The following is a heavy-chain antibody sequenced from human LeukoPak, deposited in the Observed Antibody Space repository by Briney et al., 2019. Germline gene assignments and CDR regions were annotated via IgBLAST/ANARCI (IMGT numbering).Heavy chain of an antibody. Sequence: SETLSLTCTVSGGSVSSGSYYWSWIRQPPGTGLEWIGYIYYSGSTNYNPSLKSRVTISVDTSKNQFSLKLSSVTAADTAVYYCARDLSSSSPWFDPWGQGTLVTVSS. D-gene: IGHD6-6*01. CDR1: GGSVSSGSYY. CDR2: IYYSGST. V-gene: IGHV4-61*01. CDR3: ARDLSSSSPWFDP. J-gene: IGHJ5*02.